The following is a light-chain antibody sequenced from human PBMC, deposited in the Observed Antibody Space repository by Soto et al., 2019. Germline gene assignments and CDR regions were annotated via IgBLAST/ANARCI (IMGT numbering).Light chain of an antibody. Sequence: QSALTQPPSASGTPGQTVTISCSGRSSNIGSNYVYWYQQLPGTAPRLLMYRADQRPSGVPDRFSGSKSGTSASLAISGLRSEDEADYYCAAWDDTLSGLVFGGGTKLTVL. CDR1: SSNIGSNY. J-gene: IGLJ2*01. CDR2: RAD. V-gene: IGLV1-47*01. CDR3: AAWDDTLSGLV.